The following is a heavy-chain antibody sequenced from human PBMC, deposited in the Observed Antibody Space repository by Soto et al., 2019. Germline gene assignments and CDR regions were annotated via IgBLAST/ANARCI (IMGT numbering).Heavy chain of an antibody. Sequence: EVQLVESGGGLVQPGRSLRLSCAASGFTFDDYAMHWVRHAPGKGLELVSGLSWNSGSIGDADSVKGRFTISRDNAKNSLYLQMNSLTAEDTALYYCAKDLSLYYCYCMDVWGQGTTVTVSS. CDR2: LSWNSGSI. V-gene: IGHV3-9*01. CDR3: AKDLSLYYCYCMDV. CDR1: GFTFDDYA. J-gene: IGHJ6*02.